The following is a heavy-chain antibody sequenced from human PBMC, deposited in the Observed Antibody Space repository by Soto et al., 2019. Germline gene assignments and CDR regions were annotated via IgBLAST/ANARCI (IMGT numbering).Heavy chain of an antibody. Sequence: GGSLRLSCAASGFTFSSYAMSWVRQAPGKGLEWVSAISGSGGSTYYADSVKGRFTISRDNSKNTLYLQMNSLRAEDTAVYYCATRYHYDFWSGYYRVPFDYWGQGTLVTVSS. CDR2: ISGSGGST. V-gene: IGHV3-23*01. D-gene: IGHD3-3*01. J-gene: IGHJ4*02. CDR3: ATRYHYDFWSGYYRVPFDY. CDR1: GFTFSSYA.